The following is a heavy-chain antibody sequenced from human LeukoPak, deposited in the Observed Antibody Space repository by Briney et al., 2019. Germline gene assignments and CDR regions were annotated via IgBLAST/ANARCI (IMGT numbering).Heavy chain of an antibody. CDR1: GFTFSSYA. Sequence: GGSLRLSCAASGFTFSSYAMHWVRQAPGKGLEWPAVISYDGSNKYYADSVKGRFTISRDNAKNSLYLQMNSLRAEDTAVYYCASTRRVTYYYDSSGYYDYWGQGTLVTVSS. CDR3: ASTRRVTYYYDSSGYYDY. J-gene: IGHJ4*02. D-gene: IGHD3-22*01. CDR2: ISYDGSNK. V-gene: IGHV3-30*04.